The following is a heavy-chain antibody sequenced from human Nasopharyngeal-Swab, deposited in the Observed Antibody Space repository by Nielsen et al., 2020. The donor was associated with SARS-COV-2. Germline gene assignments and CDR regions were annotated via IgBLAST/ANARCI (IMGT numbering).Heavy chain of an antibody. J-gene: IGHJ4*02. D-gene: IGHD6-19*01. V-gene: IGHV3-23*01. CDR2: ISGSGGST. CDR3: ATDTQWLALFDY. Sequence: QMPGKGLEWVSAISGSGGSTYYADSVKGRFTISRDNSKNTLYLQMNSLRAEDTAVYYCATDTQWLALFDYWGQGTLVTVSS.